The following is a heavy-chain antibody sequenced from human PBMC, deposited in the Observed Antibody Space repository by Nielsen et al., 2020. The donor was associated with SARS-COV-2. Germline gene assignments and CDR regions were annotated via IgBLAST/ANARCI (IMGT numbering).Heavy chain of an antibody. D-gene: IGHD3-10*01. J-gene: IGHJ4*02. CDR2: ISGSGETT. CDR3: AKDGAYYYGAGSYLTKRFDY. CDR1: GFTFSSYA. Sequence: WGSLRLSCAASGFTFSSYAMSCVRQAPGKGLEWVSAISGSGETTYYADSVKGRFTISRDNSKNTLYLQMNSLRAEDTAVYYCAKDGAYYYGAGSYLTKRFDYWGQGTLVTVS. V-gene: IGHV3-23*01.